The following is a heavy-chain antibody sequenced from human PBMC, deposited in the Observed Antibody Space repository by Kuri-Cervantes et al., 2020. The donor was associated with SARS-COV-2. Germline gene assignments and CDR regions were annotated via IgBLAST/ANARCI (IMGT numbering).Heavy chain of an antibody. V-gene: IGHV3-23*01. CDR3: AKAPYGDKGAFGY. D-gene: IGHD4-17*01. J-gene: IGHJ4*02. CDR2: ISGSGGFT. Sequence: GGSLRLSCAASGFSFYNYVMSWVRQAPGKGLEWVSGISGSGGFTYYADSVKGRFTISRDNSKNTLFLQMNSLRAEDTAVYYCAKAPYGDKGAFGYWGQGTLVTVSS. CDR1: GFSFYNYV.